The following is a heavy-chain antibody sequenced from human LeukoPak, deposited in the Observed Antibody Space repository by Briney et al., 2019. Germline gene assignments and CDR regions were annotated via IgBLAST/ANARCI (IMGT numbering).Heavy chain of an antibody. J-gene: IGHJ4*02. CDR2: INHSGST. CDR3: ARGTTYCGGDFYDY. CDR1: GGSFSGYY. Sequence: KASETLSLTCAVYGGSFSGYYWSWIRQPPGKGLEWIGEINHSGSTNYNPSLKSRVTISVDTSKNQFSLKLSSVTAADTAVYYCARGTTYCGGDFYDYWGQGTLVTVSS. V-gene: IGHV4-34*01. D-gene: IGHD2-21*02.